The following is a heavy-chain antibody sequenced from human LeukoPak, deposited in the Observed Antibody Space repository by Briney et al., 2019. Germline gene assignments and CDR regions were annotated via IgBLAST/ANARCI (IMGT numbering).Heavy chain of an antibody. CDR3: ARGSRDGYNLPHN. V-gene: IGHV1-8*03. Sequence: ASVKVSCKASGYTFTSYDINWVRQAPGQGLEWMGWMNPNSGNTGYAQKFQGRVTITRNTSISTAYMELSSLRSDDTAVYYCARGSRDGYNLPHNWGQGTLVTVSS. CDR2: MNPNSGNT. D-gene: IGHD5-24*01. J-gene: IGHJ1*01. CDR1: GYTFTSYD.